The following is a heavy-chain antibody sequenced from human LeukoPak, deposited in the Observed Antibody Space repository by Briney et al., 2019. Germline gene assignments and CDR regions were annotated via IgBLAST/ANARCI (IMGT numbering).Heavy chain of an antibody. CDR2: IGGSGGST. Sequence: GGSLRLSCAASGFTFSSYAMSWVRQAPGKGLEWVSGIGGSGGSTYYADSVKGRFTISRDNSKNTLYLQMNSLRAEDTAVYYCARHITMVRGVIKRPDWFFDLWGRGTLVTVSS. V-gene: IGHV3-23*01. CDR3: ARHITMVRGVIKRPDWFFDL. J-gene: IGHJ2*01. D-gene: IGHD3-10*01. CDR1: GFTFSSYA.